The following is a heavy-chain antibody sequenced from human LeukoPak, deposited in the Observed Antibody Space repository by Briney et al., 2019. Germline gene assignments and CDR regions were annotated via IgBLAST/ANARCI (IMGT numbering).Heavy chain of an antibody. J-gene: IGHJ4*02. V-gene: IGHV3-21*01. CDR3: ARDLAWFGELFYFDY. D-gene: IGHD3-10*01. Sequence: GGSLRLSWAASGFTFSSYSMNWVRQAPGKGLEWVSSISSSSSYIYYADSVKGRFTISRDNAKNSLYLQMNSLRAEDTAVYYCARDLAWFGELFYFDYWGQGTLVTVSS. CDR1: GFTFSSYS. CDR2: ISSSSSYI.